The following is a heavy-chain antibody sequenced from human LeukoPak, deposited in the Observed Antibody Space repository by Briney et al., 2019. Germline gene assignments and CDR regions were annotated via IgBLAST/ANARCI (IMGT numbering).Heavy chain of an antibody. Sequence: PSETLSLTCAVYGGSFSGYYWSWIRQPPGKGLEWIGEINHSGSTNYNPSLKSRVTISVDTSKNQFSLKLSSVTAADTAVYYCAREISGYDSPDAFDIWGQGTMVTVSS. V-gene: IGHV4-34*01. CDR2: INHSGST. CDR3: AREISGYDSPDAFDI. D-gene: IGHD5-12*01. J-gene: IGHJ3*02. CDR1: GGSFSGYY.